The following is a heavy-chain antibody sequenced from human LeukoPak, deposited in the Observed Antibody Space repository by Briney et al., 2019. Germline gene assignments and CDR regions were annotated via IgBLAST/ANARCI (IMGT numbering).Heavy chain of an antibody. J-gene: IGHJ4*02. Sequence: GGSLRLSCEASGFSFSNYWMSWVRQAPGKGLEWVANAKQDGTEKNYVDSVKGRFTISRDNAKKSLYLQMNSLRAEDTAVYYCARDRGYSSFDNWGQGTLVTVSS. V-gene: IGHV3-7*01. D-gene: IGHD5-18*01. CDR3: ARDRGYSSFDN. CDR1: GFSFSNYW. CDR2: AKQDGTEK.